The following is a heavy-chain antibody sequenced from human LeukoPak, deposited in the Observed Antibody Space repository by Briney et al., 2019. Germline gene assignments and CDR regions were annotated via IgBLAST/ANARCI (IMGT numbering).Heavy chain of an antibody. D-gene: IGHD3-22*01. CDR3: ARGGYDSSGYHDNYFDY. CDR1: GGSISNFY. J-gene: IGHJ4*02. Sequence: SETLSLTCTVSGGSISNFYWSWIRQPPGKGLEWIGRVFYSGSTNYNPSLKSRVTTSVDTSKNQFSLKLSSVTAADTAVYYCARGGYDSSGYHDNYFDYWGQGTLVTVSS. CDR2: VFYSGST. V-gene: IGHV4-59*01.